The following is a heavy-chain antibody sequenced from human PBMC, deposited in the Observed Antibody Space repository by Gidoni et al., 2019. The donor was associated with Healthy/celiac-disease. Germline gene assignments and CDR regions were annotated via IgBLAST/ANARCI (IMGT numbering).Heavy chain of an antibody. Sequence: QVQLQESGPGLVKPSQTLSLTCPVSGGSISSGGYYWSWIRQHPGKGLEWIGYIYYRGSTYYNPSLKSRVTISVDTSKNQFSLKLSSVTAADTAVYYCARSTGCTVTTPVCWFDPWGQGTLVTVSS. J-gene: IGHJ5*02. D-gene: IGHD4-17*01. V-gene: IGHV4-31*03. CDR1: GGSISSGGYY. CDR2: IYYRGST. CDR3: ARSTGCTVTTPVCWFDP.